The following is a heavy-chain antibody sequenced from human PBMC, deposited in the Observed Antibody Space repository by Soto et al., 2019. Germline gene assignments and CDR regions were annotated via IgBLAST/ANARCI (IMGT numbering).Heavy chain of an antibody. CDR2: FYYSGST. CDR3: ARGSVVAATLFDD. D-gene: IGHD2-15*01. CDR1: GGSISSSSYY. J-gene: IGHJ4*02. Sequence: SETLSLTCTVSGGSISSSSYYWGWIRQPPGKGLEWIGSFYYSGSTYYNPSLKSRVTISVDTSKNQFSLKLSSVIAADTVVYYCARGSVVAATLFDDWGQGTLVTVSS. V-gene: IGHV4-39*01.